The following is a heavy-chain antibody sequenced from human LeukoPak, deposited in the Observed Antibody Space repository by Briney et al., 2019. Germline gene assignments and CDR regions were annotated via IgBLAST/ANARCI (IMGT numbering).Heavy chain of an antibody. CDR2: IYPNTGGT. V-gene: IGHV1-2*06. D-gene: IGHD1-7*01. CDR1: GYSFTNYH. J-gene: IGHJ4*02. CDR3: ARENWYYDY. Sequence: EASVKVSCKTSGYSFTNYHMHWVRLAPGQGLEWMGHIYPNTGGTSYAQRFQGRVTMTSDTSVSTVYMVLSSLISDDTAAYYCARENWYYDYWGQGTLVTVSS.